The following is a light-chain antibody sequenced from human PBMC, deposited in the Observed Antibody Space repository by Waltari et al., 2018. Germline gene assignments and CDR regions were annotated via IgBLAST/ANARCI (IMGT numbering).Light chain of an antibody. Sequence: QSVLTQPPSASGTPGQRVTISCSGSASNIGGNLVNWYQQLPGKAPKLLIYRGDLRPSGGPDRFSGSKSGTSASLAISGRQSEDEADYLCASWDDSLNGHWVFGGGTKVTVL. V-gene: IGLV1-44*01. J-gene: IGLJ3*02. CDR2: RGD. CDR1: ASNIGGNL. CDR3: ASWDDSLNGHWV.